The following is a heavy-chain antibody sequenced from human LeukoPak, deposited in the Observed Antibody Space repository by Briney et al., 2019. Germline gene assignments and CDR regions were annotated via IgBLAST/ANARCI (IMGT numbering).Heavy chain of an antibody. CDR2: IYHSGST. Sequence: SETLSLTCTVSGYSISSGYYWGWIRQPPGKGLEWIGSIYHSGSTYYNPSLKSRVTISVDTSKNQFSLKLSSVTAADTAVYYCARGVWDYDYVWGSYRPRPYYYYYYMDVWGKGTTVTISS. CDR3: ARGVWDYDYVWGSYRPRPYYYYYYMDV. V-gene: IGHV4-38-2*02. J-gene: IGHJ6*03. D-gene: IGHD3-16*02. CDR1: GYSISSGYY.